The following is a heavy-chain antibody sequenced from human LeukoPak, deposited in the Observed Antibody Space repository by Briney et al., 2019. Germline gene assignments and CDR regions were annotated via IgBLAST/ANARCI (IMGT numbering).Heavy chain of an antibody. V-gene: IGHV1-3*01. D-gene: IGHD3-16*01. CDR2: INAGNGNT. J-gene: IGHJ4*02. CDR1: GYTFTRYA. CDR3: ARDRGGAGDFDY. Sequence: GASVKVSCKASGYTFTRYAMHWVRQAPGQRLEWMGWINAGNGNTKYAQKFQGRVTITRDTSASTAYMELSSLRSEDTAVYHCARDRGGAGDFDYWGQGTLVTVSS.